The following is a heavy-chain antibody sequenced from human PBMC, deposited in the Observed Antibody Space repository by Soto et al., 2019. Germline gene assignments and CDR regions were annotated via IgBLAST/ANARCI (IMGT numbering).Heavy chain of an antibody. D-gene: IGHD2-2*01. V-gene: IGHV3-66*01. CDR2: IYSNSST. Sequence: EVQLVESGGGLVQPGGSLRLSCAASGFTVSSKYMNWVRQTPGKGLEWVSIIYSNSSTYYADSVKGRFTISRDNSKNTLYLQMNALGAEDTAVYYCARGLGYCSSTSCYSIFDSWGQGTLVTVSS. J-gene: IGHJ5*01. CDR3: ARGLGYCSSTSCYSIFDS. CDR1: GFTVSSKY.